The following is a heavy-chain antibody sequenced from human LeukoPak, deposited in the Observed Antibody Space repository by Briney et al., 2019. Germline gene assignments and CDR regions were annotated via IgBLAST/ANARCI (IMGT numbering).Heavy chain of an antibody. J-gene: IGHJ4*02. CDR2: MNPNSGNT. Sequence: ASVKVSCKASGYTFTSYDINWVRQATGQGLEWMGWMNPNSGNTGYAQKFQGRVTMTRNTSISTAYMELSSLRSEDTAVYYCARGVIQLYYYGSGSYDYWGQGTPVTVSS. CDR1: GYTFTSYD. D-gene: IGHD3-10*01. CDR3: ARGVIQLYYYGSGSYDY. V-gene: IGHV1-8*01.